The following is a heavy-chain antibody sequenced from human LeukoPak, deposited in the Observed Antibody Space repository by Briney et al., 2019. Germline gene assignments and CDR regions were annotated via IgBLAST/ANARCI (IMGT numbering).Heavy chain of an antibody. Sequence: GGSLRLSCAASGFTFSIYGMHWVRQAPGKGLEWVAFIRYDGSNKYYADSVKGRFTISRDNSKNTLYLQMNSLRAEDTAVYYCAIERGYSYGYFDYWGHGTLVAVSS. D-gene: IGHD5-18*01. V-gene: IGHV3-30*02. J-gene: IGHJ4*01. CDR1: GFTFSIYG. CDR2: IRYDGSNK. CDR3: AIERGYSYGYFDY.